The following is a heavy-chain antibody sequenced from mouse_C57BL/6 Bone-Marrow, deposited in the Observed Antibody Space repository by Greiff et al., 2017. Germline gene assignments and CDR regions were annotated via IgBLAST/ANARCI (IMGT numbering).Heavy chain of an antibody. D-gene: IGHD2-2*01. J-gene: IGHJ2*01. CDR3: AREGGTMVTTGYFDY. CDR2: ISGGGGNN. V-gene: IGHV5-9*01. Sequence: DVKVEESGGGLVKPGGSLKLSCAASGFTFSSYTMSWVRQTPEKRLEWVATISGGGGNNYYPDSVKGRFTISRDNAKNTLYLQMSSLRSEDTALYYCAREGGTMVTTGYFDYWGQGTTLTVSS. CDR1: GFTFSSYT.